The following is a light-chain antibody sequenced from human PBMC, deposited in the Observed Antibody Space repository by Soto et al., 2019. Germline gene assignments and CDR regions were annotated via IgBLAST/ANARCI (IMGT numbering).Light chain of an antibody. J-gene: IGKJ4*01. CDR1: QSISSW. CDR2: KAS. Sequence: DLQMTQSPSTLSASVGDRVTITCRAGQSISSWLAWYQQKPGKAPNLLIYKASTLESGVPSRFSGSGSGTEFTLTISSLHPDDSATYYCQQYVSYPLTFGGGTKVEIK. V-gene: IGKV1-5*03. CDR3: QQYVSYPLT.